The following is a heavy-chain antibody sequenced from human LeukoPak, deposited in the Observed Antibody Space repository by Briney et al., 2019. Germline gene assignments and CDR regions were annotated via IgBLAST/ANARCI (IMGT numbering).Heavy chain of an antibody. CDR1: GGSISSYY. J-gene: IGHJ4*02. V-gene: IGHV4-4*07. CDR3: ARDYDILTGYLDY. CDR2: IYTSGST. D-gene: IGHD3-9*01. Sequence: KPSETQSLTCTVSGGSISSYYWSWIRQPAGKGLEWIGRIYTSGSTNHNPSLKSRVTMSVDTSKNQSSLKLSSVTAADTAVYYCARDYDILTGYLDYWGQGTLVTVSS.